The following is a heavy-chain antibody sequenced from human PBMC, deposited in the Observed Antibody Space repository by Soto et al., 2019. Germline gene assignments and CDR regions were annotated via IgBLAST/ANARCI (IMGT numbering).Heavy chain of an antibody. CDR2: ISYDGSNK. Sequence: QVQLVESGGGVVQPGRSLRLSCAASGFTFSSYAMHWVRQAPGKGLEWVAVISYDGSNKYYADSVKGRFTISRDNSKNTLYLRMNSLRAEDTAVYYCARGPLTIAAAADYWGQGTLVTVSS. CDR1: GFTFSSYA. J-gene: IGHJ4*02. V-gene: IGHV3-30-3*01. D-gene: IGHD6-13*01. CDR3: ARGPLTIAAAADY.